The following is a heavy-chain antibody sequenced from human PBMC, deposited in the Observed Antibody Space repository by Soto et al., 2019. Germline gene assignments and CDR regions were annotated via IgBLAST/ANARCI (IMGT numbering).Heavy chain of an antibody. Sequence: QVQLVQSGAEVKKPGASVKVSCKASEYTFTTYAMHWVRQAPGQRLEWMGCINTGNGNTKYSQKFQGRVTITRDTSASTAYMELSSLISEDTAVYYCARNAVGTYHFDYWGQGTLVTVSS. D-gene: IGHD1-26*01. CDR2: INTGNGNT. J-gene: IGHJ4*02. CDR3: ARNAVGTYHFDY. V-gene: IGHV1-3*04. CDR1: EYTFTTYA.